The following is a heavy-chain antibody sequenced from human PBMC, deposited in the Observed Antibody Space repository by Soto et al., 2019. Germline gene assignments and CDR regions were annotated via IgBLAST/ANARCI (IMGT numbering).Heavy chain of an antibody. D-gene: IGHD1-26*01. CDR2: ISSSSNTI. J-gene: IGHJ4*02. Sequence: GGSLRLSCATSGLDLSVYSVHWVRQAPGKGLEWVSYISSSSNTIYYADSVKGRFTISRDNAKNSLYLQMNSLRVEDTAVYYCARDNIVGAYFFDYWGQGALVTVSS. CDR1: GLDLSVYS. V-gene: IGHV3-48*01. CDR3: ARDNIVGAYFFDY.